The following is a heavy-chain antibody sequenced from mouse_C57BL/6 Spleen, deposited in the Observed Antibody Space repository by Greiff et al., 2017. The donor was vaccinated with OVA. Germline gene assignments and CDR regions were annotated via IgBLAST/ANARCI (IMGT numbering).Heavy chain of an antibody. D-gene: IGHD1-1*01. CDR1: GYTFTDYY. J-gene: IGHJ4*01. CDR3: ARSFYYGKGMDY. Sequence: VQLQQSGPELVKPGASVKISCKASGYTFTDYYMNWVKQSHGKSLEWIGDINPNNGGTSYNQKFKGKATLTVDKSSSTAYMELRSLTSEDSAVYYCARSFYYGKGMDYWGQGTSVTVSS. V-gene: IGHV1-26*01. CDR2: INPNNGGT.